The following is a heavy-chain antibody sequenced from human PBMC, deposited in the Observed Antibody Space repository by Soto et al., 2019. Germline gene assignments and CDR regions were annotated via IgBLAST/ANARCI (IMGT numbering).Heavy chain of an antibody. Sequence: QVQLVQSGAELKKPGASVKVSCKASGYTFSNYDRNWVRQATGQGPEWIGWVNPNNGDTGYAQKSQGRVTLTTDISTTTAYMELTSLRSEDTAIYYCAKVARKGSAIDFDYWGQGTLITVSS. CDR3: AKVARKGSAIDFDY. D-gene: IGHD3-10*01. J-gene: IGHJ4*02. CDR2: VNPNNGDT. V-gene: IGHV1-8*01. CDR1: GYTFSNYD.